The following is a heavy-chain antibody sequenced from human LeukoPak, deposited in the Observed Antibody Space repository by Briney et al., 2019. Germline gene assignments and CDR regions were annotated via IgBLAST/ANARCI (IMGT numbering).Heavy chain of an antibody. Sequence: GRSLRLSCAASGFTFSSSPMHWVRQAPGKGLEWVAVISYGGNNEDYADSVKGRFTISRDNSKNTLYLQMNSLRAEDTAVYHFARGGNPIYYYYLDVWGKGTTVTVSS. J-gene: IGHJ6*03. CDR2: ISYGGNNE. CDR1: GFTFSSSP. V-gene: IGHV3-30-3*01. D-gene: IGHD1-1*01. CDR3: ARGGNPIYYYYLDV.